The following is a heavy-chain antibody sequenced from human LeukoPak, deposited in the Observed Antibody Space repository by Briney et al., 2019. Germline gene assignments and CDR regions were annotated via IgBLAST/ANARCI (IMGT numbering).Heavy chain of an antibody. Sequence: SETLSLTCTVSGGSISSYYWSWIRQPPGKGLEWIGYIYYSGSTNYNPCLKSRVTISVDTSKNQFSLKLSSVTAADTAVYYCARVGRGFFLDYWGQGTLVTVSS. J-gene: IGHJ4*02. D-gene: IGHD5-12*01. CDR2: IYYSGST. CDR3: ARVGRGFFLDY. CDR1: GGSISSYY. V-gene: IGHV4-59*08.